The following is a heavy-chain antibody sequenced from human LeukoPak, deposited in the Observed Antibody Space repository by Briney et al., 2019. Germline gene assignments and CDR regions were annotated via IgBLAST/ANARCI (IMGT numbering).Heavy chain of an antibody. CDR3: AKAYYDSSGFSGDFDS. V-gene: IGHV3-9*01. Sequence: GGSLRLSCAASGFTFEDYAMHWVRQAPGKGLEWVSGISWNSGNIGYADSVKGRFTISRDNAKKSLYLQMNTLRAEDTALYYCAKAYYDSSGFSGDFDSWGLGTLVTVSS. CDR2: ISWNSGNI. CDR1: GFTFEDYA. D-gene: IGHD3-22*01. J-gene: IGHJ5*01.